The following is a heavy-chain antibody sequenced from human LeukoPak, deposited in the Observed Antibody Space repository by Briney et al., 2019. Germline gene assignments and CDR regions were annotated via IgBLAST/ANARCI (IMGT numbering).Heavy chain of an antibody. Sequence: ASVKVSCKASGYTFTGYYMHWVRQAPGQGLEWMGWISAYNGNTNYAQKLQGRVTMTTDTSTSTAYMELRSLRSDDTAVYYCARDFRGRTSNGDHHFDYWGQGTLVTVSS. J-gene: IGHJ4*02. V-gene: IGHV1-18*04. CDR1: GYTFTGYY. D-gene: IGHD4-17*01. CDR2: ISAYNGNT. CDR3: ARDFRGRTSNGDHHFDY.